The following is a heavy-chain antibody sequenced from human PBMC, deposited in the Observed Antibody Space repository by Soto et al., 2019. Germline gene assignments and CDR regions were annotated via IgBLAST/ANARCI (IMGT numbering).Heavy chain of an antibody. CDR1: GSTFSSYA. J-gene: IGHJ3*02. CDR3: ARELGYCSGGNCYMEGAFDI. Sequence: PGGSLRLSCAASGSTFSSYAMSWVRQAPGKGLEWVSVISGSGDSTYYADSVKGRFTISRDNSKNTLYLQMNSLRAEDTAVYYCARELGYCSGGNCYMEGAFDIWGQGTMVT. D-gene: IGHD2-15*01. CDR2: ISGSGDST. V-gene: IGHV3-23*01.